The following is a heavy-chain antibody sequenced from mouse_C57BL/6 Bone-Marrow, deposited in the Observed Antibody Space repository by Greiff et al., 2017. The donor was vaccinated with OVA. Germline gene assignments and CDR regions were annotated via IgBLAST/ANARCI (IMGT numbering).Heavy chain of an antibody. CDR1: GFSLTSYA. D-gene: IGHD2-2*01. CDR3: AREAVTTRYYAMDY. J-gene: IGHJ4*01. Sequence: VQRVESGPGLVAPSQSLSITCTVSGFSLTSYAISWVRQPPGKGLEWLGVIWTGGGTNYNSALKSRLSISKDNSKSQVFLKMNSLQTDDTARYYCAREAVTTRYYAMDYWGQGTSVTVSS. CDR2: IWTGGGT. V-gene: IGHV2-9-1*01.